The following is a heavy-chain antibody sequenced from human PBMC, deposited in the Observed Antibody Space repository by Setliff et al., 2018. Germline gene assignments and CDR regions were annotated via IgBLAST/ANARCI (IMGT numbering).Heavy chain of an antibody. CDR2: IIPIFGSA. D-gene: IGHD4-4*01. Sequence: SVKVSCKASGGTFNSYAISWVRQAPGQGLEWMGGIIPIFGSANYARKFQGRVTITADESTSTAYMELSSLKSEDTAVYYCANEHGTTVTVENYHYYMDVWGKGTTVTVSS. V-gene: IGHV1-69*13. CDR3: ANEHGTTVTVENYHYYMDV. J-gene: IGHJ6*03. CDR1: GGTFNSYA.